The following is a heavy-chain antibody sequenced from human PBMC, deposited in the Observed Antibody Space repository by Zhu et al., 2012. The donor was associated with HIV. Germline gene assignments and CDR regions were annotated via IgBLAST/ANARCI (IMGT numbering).Heavy chain of an antibody. CDR3: ARIREDILTGYYYYYMDV. CDR1: GYSISSSNW. J-gene: IGHJ6*03. CDR2: MSYSGST. D-gene: IGHD3-9*01. Sequence: QVQESGPGLVKPSDTLSLTCAVSGYSISSSNWWGWIRQPPGKGLEWIAYMSYSGSTYYNVSLKSRVTMSVDTSKNQFSLKLRSVTAVGTAVYYCARIREDILTGYYYYYMDVWGKGDHGHRSP. V-gene: IGHV4-28*01.